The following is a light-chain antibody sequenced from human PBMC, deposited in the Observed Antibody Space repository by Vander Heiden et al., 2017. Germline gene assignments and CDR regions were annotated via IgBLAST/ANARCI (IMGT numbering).Light chain of an antibody. J-gene: IGKJ2*01. CDR2: GAS. CDR3: QQGYT. V-gene: IGKV3-20*01. CDR1: QSVSSSY. Sequence: EIVLTQSPGTLSLSPGERATLSCRASQSVSSSYLAWYQQKPGQAPRLLIYGASSRATGIPDRFSGSGSGTDFTLTISRLEPEDFAGYYCQQGYTFGQGTKLEIK.